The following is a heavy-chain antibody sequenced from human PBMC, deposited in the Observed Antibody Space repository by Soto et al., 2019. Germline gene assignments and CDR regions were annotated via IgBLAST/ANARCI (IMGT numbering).Heavy chain of an antibody. CDR3: ARDKSNWFDP. CDR1: GGTFSSYA. Sequence: QVQLVQSGAEVKKPGSSVKVSCKASGGTFSSYAISWVRQAPGQGLEWMGGIIPIFGTANYAQKLQGRVTMTTDTSTSTAYMELRSLRSDDTAVYYCARDKSNWFDPWGQGTLVTVSS. J-gene: IGHJ5*02. V-gene: IGHV1-69*06. CDR2: IIPIFGTA.